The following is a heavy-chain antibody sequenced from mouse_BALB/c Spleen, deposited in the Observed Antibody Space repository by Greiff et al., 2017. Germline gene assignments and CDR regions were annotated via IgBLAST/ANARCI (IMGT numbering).Heavy chain of an antibody. CDR1: GYTFTSYY. Sequence: QVQLQQSGAELVKPGASVKLSCKASGYTFTSYYMYWVKQRPGQGLEWIGEINPSNGGTNFNEKFKSKATLTVDKSSSTAYMQLSNLTSEDSAVYYCTRSYGSSYYAMDYWGQGTSVTVSS. CDR3: TRSYGSSYYAMDY. CDR2: INPSNGGT. D-gene: IGHD1-1*01. V-gene: IGHV1S81*02. J-gene: IGHJ4*01.